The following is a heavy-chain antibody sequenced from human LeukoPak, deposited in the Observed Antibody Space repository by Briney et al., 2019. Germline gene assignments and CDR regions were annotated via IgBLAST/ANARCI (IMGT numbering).Heavy chain of an antibody. D-gene: IGHD1-26*01. J-gene: IGHJ4*02. CDR1: RGSISSSSFY. CDR2: IYYSGSP. Sequence: PSETLSLTCTVSRGSISSSSFYWGWVRQPPGKGLEWFGSIYYSGSPYYNRSLKSRVTISVDTSKHQFSLNLSSVTAADTAVYYCARHESPLQFSGSYFDYWGQGTLVTVSS. CDR3: ARHESPLQFSGSYFDY. V-gene: IGHV4-39*01.